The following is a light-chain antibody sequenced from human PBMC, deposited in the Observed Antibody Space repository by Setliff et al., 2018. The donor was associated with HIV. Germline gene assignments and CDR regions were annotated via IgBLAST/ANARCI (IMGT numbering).Light chain of an antibody. CDR3: SSNAITDSLI. V-gene: IGLV2-14*01. CDR1: STDVGSYNS. J-gene: IGLJ1*01. CDR2: EVS. Sequence: QSALAQPASVSGSPGQSITISCTGTSTDVGSYNSVSWYQQHQGKAPKLMIYEVSNRPSGVSNRFSGSKCGNTASLSISGLQAEDEADYYCSSNAITDSLIFGTGTKGTVL.